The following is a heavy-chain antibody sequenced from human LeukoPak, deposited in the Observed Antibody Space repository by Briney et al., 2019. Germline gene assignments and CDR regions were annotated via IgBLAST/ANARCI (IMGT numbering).Heavy chain of an antibody. Sequence: SETLSLTCAVYGGSFSSYYWRWIRQPPGKGLEWIGEINHSGSTNYNPSLKSRVTISVDTSKNQFSLKLSSVTAADTAVYYCARGGGTMVGGVAYYYYYMDVWGKGTTVTVSS. J-gene: IGHJ6*03. CDR3: ARGGGTMVGGVAYYYYYMDV. CDR1: GGSFSSYY. D-gene: IGHD3-10*01. CDR2: INHSGST. V-gene: IGHV4-34*01.